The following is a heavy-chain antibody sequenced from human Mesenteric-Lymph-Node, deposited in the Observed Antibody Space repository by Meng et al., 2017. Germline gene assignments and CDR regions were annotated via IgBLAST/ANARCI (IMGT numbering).Heavy chain of an antibody. Sequence: ASVKVSCKASGYTFTSYYMHWVRQAPGQGLEWMGIINPSGGSTSYAQKFQGRVTISVDTSKNQFSLKLSSVTAADTAVYYCARDRGRDCGGDCYSDNYYFDYWGQGTLVTVSS. D-gene: IGHD2-21*02. CDR3: ARDRGRDCGGDCYSDNYYFDY. CDR2: INPSGGST. V-gene: IGHV1-46*01. J-gene: IGHJ4*02. CDR1: GYTFTSYY.